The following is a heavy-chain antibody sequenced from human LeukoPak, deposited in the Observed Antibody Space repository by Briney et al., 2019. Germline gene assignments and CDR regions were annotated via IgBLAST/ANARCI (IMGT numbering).Heavy chain of an antibody. D-gene: IGHD6-19*01. Sequence: GGSRRLSCAASGCSFSSYAMHWVRQAPGKGLEYVSVISSNGGSTYYANSVKGRFSISRDNSKNTVYLQMDSLRADDMAVYYCARGDYSSGWYPAPNNAEHFLYWGQGTLVIVSS. CDR2: ISSNGGST. J-gene: IGHJ1*01. CDR1: GCSFSSYA. V-gene: IGHV3-64*01. CDR3: ARGDYSSGWYPAPNNAEHFLY.